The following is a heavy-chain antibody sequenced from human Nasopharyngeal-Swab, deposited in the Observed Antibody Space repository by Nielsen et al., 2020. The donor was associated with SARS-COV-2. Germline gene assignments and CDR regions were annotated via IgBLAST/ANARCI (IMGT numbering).Heavy chain of an antibody. V-gene: IGHV4-39*01. CDR2: IYYSGST. J-gene: IGHJ4*02. Sequence: WIRQPPGKGLEWIGSIYYSGSTYSNPSLKSRVTISVDTSKNQFSLKLSSVTAADTAVYYCASIAAAGAPGYWGQGTLVTVSS. D-gene: IGHD6-13*01. CDR3: ASIAAAGAPGY.